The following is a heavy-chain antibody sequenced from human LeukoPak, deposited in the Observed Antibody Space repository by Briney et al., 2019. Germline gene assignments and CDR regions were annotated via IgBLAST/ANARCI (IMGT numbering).Heavy chain of an antibody. V-gene: IGHV3-11*06. CDR1: GFTFSDYY. J-gene: IGHJ4*02. Sequence: GGSLRLSCAASGFTFSDYYMTWIRQAPGKGLEWLSYISGSGSYTNYADSVKGRFTTSRDNAKNSLYLQMNSLRAEDTAVYYCARKLASISTSPIDYWGQGTLVTVSS. CDR3: ARKLASISTSPIDY. D-gene: IGHD6-6*01. CDR2: ISGSGSYT.